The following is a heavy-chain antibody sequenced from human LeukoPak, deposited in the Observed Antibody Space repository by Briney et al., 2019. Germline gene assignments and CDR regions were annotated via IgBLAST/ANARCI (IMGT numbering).Heavy chain of an antibody. D-gene: IGHD4-17*01. CDR2: TDRDGRVK. CDR3: AKDNYDYGDYDGGDY. J-gene: IGHJ4*02. CDR1: GVTFSNYW. Sequence: GGSLRLSCTASGVTFSNYWMTWVRQAPGKGLEWVANTDRDGRVKHYSDSVRGRFTIIKDNAKSSLYLQMNSLRAEDTAVYYCAKDNYDYGDYDGGDYWGQGTLVTVSS. V-gene: IGHV3-7*01.